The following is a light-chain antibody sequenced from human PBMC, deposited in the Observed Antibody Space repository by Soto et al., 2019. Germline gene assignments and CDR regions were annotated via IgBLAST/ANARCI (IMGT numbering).Light chain of an antibody. CDR1: SSDVGGYNY. Sequence: QSALTQPASVSGSAGQSITISCTGTSSDVGGYNYVSWYQQHPGKAPKLMIYDVSNRPSGVSNRFSGSKSGNTASLTISGLQAEDEADYYCSSYTSSSTLEKVFRGGIKLTVL. V-gene: IGLV2-14*01. CDR2: DVS. J-gene: IGLJ2*01. CDR3: SSYTSSSTLEKV.